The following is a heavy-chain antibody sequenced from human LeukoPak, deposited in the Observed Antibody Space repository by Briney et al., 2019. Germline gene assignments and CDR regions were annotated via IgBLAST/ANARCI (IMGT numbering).Heavy chain of an antibody. CDR2: IYGSGST. Sequence: KPSETLSLTCTVSGGSISSDYWSRIRQPAGKGLEWIGRIYGSGSTVYNPSLTSRVTMSVDTSKNQFSLKLSSVTAADTAVYYCVRVSRAVGANYFDYWGQGTLVTVSS. J-gene: IGHJ4*02. CDR3: VRVSRAVGANYFDY. CDR1: GGSISSDY. V-gene: IGHV4-4*07. D-gene: IGHD1-26*01.